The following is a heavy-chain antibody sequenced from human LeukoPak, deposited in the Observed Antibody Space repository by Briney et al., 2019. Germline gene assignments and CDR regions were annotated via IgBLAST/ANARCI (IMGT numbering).Heavy chain of an antibody. V-gene: IGHV4-38-2*02. D-gene: IGHD4-17*01. CDR3: ARDGGGDYGENWFDP. Sequence: SETLSLTCTVSGGSISSYYWSWIRQPPGKGLEWIGSIYHSGSTYYNPSLKSRVTISVDTSKNQFSLKLSSVTAADTAVYYCARDGGGDYGENWFDPWGQGTLVTVSS. CDR1: GGSISSYY. J-gene: IGHJ5*02. CDR2: IYHSGST.